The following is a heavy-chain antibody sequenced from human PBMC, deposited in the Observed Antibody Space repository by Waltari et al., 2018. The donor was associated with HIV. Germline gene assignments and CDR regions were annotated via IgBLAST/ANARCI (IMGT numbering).Heavy chain of an antibody. V-gene: IGHV3-74*01. CDR2: MKTDGSST. CDR1: GFTFSRYW. J-gene: IGHJ5*02. D-gene: IGHD6-19*01. Sequence: EVQLVESGGGLVQPGGSLRLSCAASGFTFSRYWLYWVRQAPGKGLVRESRMKTDGSSTIYADSMKGRFAISRDNSKNTMYLQMNSLRTEDTAVYDCARDQGSSGWYGGGWFDPWGQGTLVTVSS. CDR3: ARDQGSSGWYGGGWFDP.